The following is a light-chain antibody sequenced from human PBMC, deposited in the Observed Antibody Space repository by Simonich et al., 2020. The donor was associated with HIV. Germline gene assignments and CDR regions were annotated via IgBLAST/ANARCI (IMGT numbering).Light chain of an antibody. CDR1: FYSVSTIYY. V-gene: IGLV8-61*01. J-gene: IGLJ2*01. CDR3: VLYMGSGTVL. Sequence: QTVVTQETSVSVSPGGTVTLNCGLSFYSVSTIYYPSAYQQTPVQAPRPLIYSTNTRSSGVPDRFSGSILGNKAVLTITGAQADDESDYYCVLYMGSGTVLFGGGTKLTVL. CDR2: STN.